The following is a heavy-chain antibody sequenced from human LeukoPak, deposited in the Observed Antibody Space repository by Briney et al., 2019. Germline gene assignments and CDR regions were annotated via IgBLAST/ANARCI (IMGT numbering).Heavy chain of an antibody. V-gene: IGHV4-59*01. Sequence: SSETLPLTCTVSRGSISSYYWSWIRQPPGKGLEWIGYLYYSGNTIYNPSLKSRVTISVDTSKNQFSLKLTSVTAADTAVYYCAGSPRYCSSTTCSSPYNYAMDVWGQGTTVTVSS. CDR1: RGSISSYY. J-gene: IGHJ6*02. CDR2: LYYSGNT. CDR3: AGSPRYCSSTTCSSPYNYAMDV. D-gene: IGHD2-2*01.